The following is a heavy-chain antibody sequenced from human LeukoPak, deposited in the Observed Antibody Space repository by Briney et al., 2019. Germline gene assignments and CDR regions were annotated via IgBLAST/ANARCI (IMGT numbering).Heavy chain of an antibody. CDR2: IYYSGST. CDR3: ARRGDGYNDFDY. D-gene: IGHD5-24*01. Sequence: SETLSLTWTVSGGSISSSSYYWGWIRQPPGKGLEWIGSIYYSGSTYYNPSLKSRVTISVDTSKNQFSLKLSSVTAADTAVYYCARRGDGYNDFDYWGQGTLVTVSS. V-gene: IGHV4-39*01. CDR1: GGSISSSSYY. J-gene: IGHJ4*02.